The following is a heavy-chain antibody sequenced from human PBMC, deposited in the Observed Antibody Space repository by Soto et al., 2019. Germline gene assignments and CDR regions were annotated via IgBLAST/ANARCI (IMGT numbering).Heavy chain of an antibody. V-gene: IGHV3-30-3*01. CDR3: ARDPYYYDSSGYYPD. D-gene: IGHD3-22*01. Sequence: QVQLVESGGGVVQPGRSLRLSCAASGFTFSSYAMHWVRQAPGKGLEWVAVISYDGSNKYYADSVKGRFTISRDNSKNTLYLQMNSLRAEDTAVYYCARDPYYYDSSGYYPDWGQGTLVTVSS. J-gene: IGHJ4*02. CDR2: ISYDGSNK. CDR1: GFTFSSYA.